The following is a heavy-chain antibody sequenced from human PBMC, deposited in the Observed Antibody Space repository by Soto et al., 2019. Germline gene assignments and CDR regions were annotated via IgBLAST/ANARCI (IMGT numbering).Heavy chain of an antibody. J-gene: IGHJ4*02. V-gene: IGHV4-59*01. Sequence: QVQLQESGPGLVKPSETLSLTCNVSGGSISSYYWSWIRQPPGKGLEWIGYVYYSGSTNYNPSLKSRVTISIDTFKKQISLKLSSVTAADTAVYYCATYANYNHYWGQGTLVTVSS. CDR1: GGSISSYY. CDR3: ATYANYNHY. D-gene: IGHD4-4*01. CDR2: VYYSGST.